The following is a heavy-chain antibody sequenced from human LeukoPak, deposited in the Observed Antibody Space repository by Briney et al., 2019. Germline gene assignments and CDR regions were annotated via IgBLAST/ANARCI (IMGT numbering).Heavy chain of an antibody. D-gene: IGHD1-26*01. V-gene: IGHV3-48*04. CDR3: ARDGIVGAPDAFDI. J-gene: IGHJ3*02. Sequence: GGSLRLSCAASGFTFSSYWMSWVRQAPGKGLEWVSYISSSGSTIYYADSVKGRFTISRDNAKNSLYLQMNSLRAEDTAVYYCARDGIVGAPDAFDIWGQGTMVTVSS. CDR1: GFTFSSYW. CDR2: ISSSGSTI.